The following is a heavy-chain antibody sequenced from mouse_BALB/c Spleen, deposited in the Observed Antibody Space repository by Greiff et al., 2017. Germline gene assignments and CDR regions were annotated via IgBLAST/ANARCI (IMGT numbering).Heavy chain of an antibody. D-gene: IGHD2-14*01. CDR2: ISSGSSTI. Sequence: EGQVVESGGGLVQPGGSRKLSCAASGFTFSSFGMHWVRQAPEKGLEWVAYISSGSSTIYYADTVKGRFTISRDNPKNTLFLQMTSLRSEDTAMYYCAREVRREDYAMDYWGQGTSVTVSS. J-gene: IGHJ4*01. CDR1: GFTFSSFG. V-gene: IGHV5-17*02. CDR3: AREVRREDYAMDY.